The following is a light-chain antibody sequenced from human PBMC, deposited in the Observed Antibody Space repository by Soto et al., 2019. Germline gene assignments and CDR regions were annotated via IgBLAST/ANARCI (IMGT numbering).Light chain of an antibody. Sequence: QSALTQPPSASGSPGHSVTISCTGTSSDVGGYNFVSWYQQHPGKAPKLMIYEVNKRPSGVPDRFSGSKSGNTASLTVSGLQAEDEADYYCSSYAGSNNFVFGGGTKVTVL. CDR2: EVN. CDR3: SSYAGSNNFV. V-gene: IGLV2-8*01. CDR1: SSDVGGYNF. J-gene: IGLJ2*01.